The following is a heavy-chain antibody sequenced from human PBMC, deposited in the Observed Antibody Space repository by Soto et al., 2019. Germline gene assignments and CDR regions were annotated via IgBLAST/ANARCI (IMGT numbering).Heavy chain of an antibody. CDR2: IYYSGCT. CDR1: GGSISSGDYY. V-gene: IGHV4-30-4*01. J-gene: IGHJ6*02. Sequence: PSETLSLTCTVSGGSISSGDYYWSWIRQPPGKGLEWIGYIYYSGCTYYNPSLKSRVTISVDTSKNQFSLKLSSVTAADTAVYYCARDRKQRNYYYYGMDVSGQGTTVTVYS. CDR3: ARDRKQRNYYYYGMDV. D-gene: IGHD6-25*01.